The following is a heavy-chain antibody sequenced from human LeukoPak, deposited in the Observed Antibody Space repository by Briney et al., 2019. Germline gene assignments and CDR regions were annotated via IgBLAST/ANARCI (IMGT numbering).Heavy chain of an antibody. D-gene: IGHD3-22*01. Sequence: PSETLSLTCTVSGYSISSGYYWGWIRQPPGKGLEWIGSIYHSGSTYYNPSLKSRVAISVDTSKNQFSLKLSSVTAADTAVYYCARDLGKLYYDSSGYFNFDYWGQGTLVTVSS. CDR2: IYHSGST. J-gene: IGHJ4*02. V-gene: IGHV4-38-2*02. CDR3: ARDLGKLYYDSSGYFNFDY. CDR1: GYSISSGYY.